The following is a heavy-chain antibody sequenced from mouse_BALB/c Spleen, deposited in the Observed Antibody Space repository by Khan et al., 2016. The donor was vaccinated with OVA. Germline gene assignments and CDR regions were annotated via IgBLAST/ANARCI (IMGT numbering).Heavy chain of an antibody. D-gene: IGHD2-14*01. CDR1: GFSLSRYN. Sequence: VELVESGPGPVAPSQSLSITCTVSGFSLSRYNIHWIRQPPGKGLEWLGMIWGGGGTDYNSTLKSRLSISKDNSKSQVFLKMNSLQTDDTAMYYSARAYYRYDGYYAMDYWGQGTSVTVSS. V-gene: IGHV2-6-4*01. CDR2: IWGGGGT. J-gene: IGHJ4*01. CDR3: ARAYYRYDGYYAMDY.